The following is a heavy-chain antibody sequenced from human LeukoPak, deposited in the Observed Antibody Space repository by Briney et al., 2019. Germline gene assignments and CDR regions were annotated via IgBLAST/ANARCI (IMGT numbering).Heavy chain of an antibody. CDR2: INHSGST. D-gene: IGHD3-3*01. CDR3: ARSYYDFWSGYYTLYFDY. CDR1: GGSFSGYY. V-gene: IGHV4-34*01. J-gene: IGHJ4*02. Sequence: SETLSLTCAVYGGSFSGYYWSWIRQPPGKGLEWLGEINHSGSTNYNPPLKSRVTISVDKSKNQFSLKRSSVTAADTAVYYCARSYYDFWSGYYTLYFDYWGQGTLVTVSS.